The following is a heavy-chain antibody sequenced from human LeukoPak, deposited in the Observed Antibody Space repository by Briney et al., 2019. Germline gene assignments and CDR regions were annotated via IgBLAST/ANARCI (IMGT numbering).Heavy chain of an antibody. CDR1: GFTFSHYG. D-gene: IGHD7-27*01. V-gene: IGHV3-73*01. CDR2: IRSKADSYAT. J-gene: IGHJ3*01. Sequence: GGSLRLSCAASGFTFSHYGMHWVRQASGKGLEWVGRIRSKADSYATTYSASVKGRFTISRDDSKNTAYLQMNSLKTEDTAVYYCSRHPQTGDTFDLWGQGTMVTVSS. CDR3: SRHPQTGDTFDL.